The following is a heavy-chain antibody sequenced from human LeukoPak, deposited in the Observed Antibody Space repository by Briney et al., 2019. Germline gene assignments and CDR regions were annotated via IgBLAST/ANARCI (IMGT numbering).Heavy chain of an antibody. CDR1: GFTFSSYG. D-gene: IGHD6-13*01. Sequence: GGSLRLSCAASGFTFSSYGMHWVRQAPGKGLEWVAFIRYDGSNKYYADSVKGRFTISRDNSKNTLHLQMNTLRAEDTAVYYCASRIATAGSVDYWGQGTLVTVSS. J-gene: IGHJ4*02. CDR3: ASRIATAGSVDY. V-gene: IGHV3-30*02. CDR2: IRYDGSNK.